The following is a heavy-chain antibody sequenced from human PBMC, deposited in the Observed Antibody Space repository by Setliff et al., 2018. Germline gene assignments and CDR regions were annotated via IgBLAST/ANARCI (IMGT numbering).Heavy chain of an antibody. Sequence: PGGSLRLSCAASRFTFSNYWMSWVRQAPGKGLEWVANIKEDGSEKYYVDSVKVRFTISRDNAKNSLSLQMDSLIVEDTAVYYCPRLDRRFGELLDYWGQGTLVTVSS. CDR3: PRLDRRFGELLDY. J-gene: IGHJ4*02. V-gene: IGHV3-7*01. CDR1: RFTFSNYW. CDR2: IKEDGSEK. D-gene: IGHD3-10*01.